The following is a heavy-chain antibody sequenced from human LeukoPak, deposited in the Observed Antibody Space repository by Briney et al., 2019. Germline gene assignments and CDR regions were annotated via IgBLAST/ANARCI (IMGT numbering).Heavy chain of an antibody. CDR1: GGSFSGYY. CDR2: INHSGST. D-gene: IGHD5-24*01. V-gene: IGHV4-34*01. Sequence: SETLSLTCAVYGGSFSGYYWSWIRQPPGKGLEWIGEINHSGSTNYNPSLKSRVTISVDTSKNQFSLKLSSVTAADTAVYYCARARRWLHPKFDYWGQGTLVTVSS. J-gene: IGHJ4*02. CDR3: ARARRWLHPKFDY.